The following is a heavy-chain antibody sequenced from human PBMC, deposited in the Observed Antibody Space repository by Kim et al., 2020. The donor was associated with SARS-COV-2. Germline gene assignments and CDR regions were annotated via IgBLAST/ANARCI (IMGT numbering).Heavy chain of an antibody. CDR2: ISAYNGNT. V-gene: IGHV1-18*04. CDR1: GYTFTSYG. J-gene: IGHJ4*02. CDR3: ARGPHVGYCSGGSCYKKRDFDY. D-gene: IGHD2-15*01. Sequence: ASVKVSCKASGYTFTSYGISWVRQAPGQGLEWMGWISAYNGNTNYAQKLQGRVTMTTDTSTSTAYMELRSLRSDDTAVYYCARGPHVGYCSGGSCYKKRDFDYWGQGTLVTVSS.